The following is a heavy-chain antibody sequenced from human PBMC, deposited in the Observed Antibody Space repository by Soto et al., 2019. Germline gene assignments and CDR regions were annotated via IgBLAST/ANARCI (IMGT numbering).Heavy chain of an antibody. D-gene: IGHD6-19*01. CDR2: INPSGGST. V-gene: IGHV1-46*01. Sequence: ASVKVSCKASGYTFTSYYMHWVRQAPGQGLEWMGIINPSGGSTSYAQKFQGRVTMTRDTSTSTVYMELSSLRSEDTAVYYCATYRAVAGSFDYWGQGTLGNVCS. J-gene: IGHJ4*02. CDR3: ATYRAVAGSFDY. CDR1: GYTFTSYY.